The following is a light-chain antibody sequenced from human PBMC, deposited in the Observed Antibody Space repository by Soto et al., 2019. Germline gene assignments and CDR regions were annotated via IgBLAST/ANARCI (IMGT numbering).Light chain of an antibody. CDR3: SSYTSSSTPYV. J-gene: IGLJ1*01. CDR1: SSGVGGYNY. V-gene: IGLV2-14*01. Sequence: QSVLTQPDSVSGSPGQSITISCTGTSSGVGGYNYVSWYQQHPGKAPKLMIYEVSNRPSGVSNRFSGSKSGNTASLTISGLQAEDEADYYCSSYTSSSTPYVFGTGTKLTVL. CDR2: EVS.